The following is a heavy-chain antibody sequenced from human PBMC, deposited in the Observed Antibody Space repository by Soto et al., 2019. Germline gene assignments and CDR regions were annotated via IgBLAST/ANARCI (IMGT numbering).Heavy chain of an antibody. J-gene: IGHJ4*02. Sequence: QVQLVESGGGVVQPGRSLRLSCAASGFTFSSYGMHWVRQAPGKGLEWVAVISYDGSNKYYADSVKGRFTISRDNSKNTLYLQRNSLRAEDTAVYYCANDGPKEGYGSSFDFWGQGTLVTVSS. CDR2: ISYDGSNK. V-gene: IGHV3-30*18. CDR1: GFTFSSYG. D-gene: IGHD5-18*01. CDR3: ANDGPKEGYGSSFDF.